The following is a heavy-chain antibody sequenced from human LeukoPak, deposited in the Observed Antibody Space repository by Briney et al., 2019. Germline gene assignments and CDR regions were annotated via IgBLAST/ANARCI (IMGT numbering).Heavy chain of an antibody. CDR2: ISYDGTNK. D-gene: IGHD2-15*01. CDR3: ARGNLDIVVVVPGTPDYYYGMDV. V-gene: IGHV3-30-3*01. Sequence: GGSLRLSCAASGFTFSSYAMHWVRQAPGKGLEWVAVISYDGTNKYYAESVKGRFTISRDNSKNTLYLQMNSLRAEDTAVYYCARGNLDIVVVVPGTPDYYYGMDVWGQGTTVTVSS. CDR1: GFTFSSYA. J-gene: IGHJ6*02.